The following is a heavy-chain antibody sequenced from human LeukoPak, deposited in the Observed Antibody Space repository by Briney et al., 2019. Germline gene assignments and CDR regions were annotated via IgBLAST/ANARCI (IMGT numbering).Heavy chain of an antibody. Sequence: SETLSLTCAVYGGSFSGYYLGWIRQPPGKGLEWMGEINHSGSTNYNPSLKSRVTISVDTSKNQFSLKLSSVPAADTAVYYCARTRIRYGDYFDYWGQGTLVTVSS. J-gene: IGHJ4*02. D-gene: IGHD3-9*01. CDR2: INHSGST. CDR1: GGSFSGYY. CDR3: ARTRIRYGDYFDY. V-gene: IGHV4-34*01.